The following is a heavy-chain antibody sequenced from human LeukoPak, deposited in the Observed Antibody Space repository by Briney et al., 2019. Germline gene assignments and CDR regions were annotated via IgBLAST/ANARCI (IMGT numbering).Heavy chain of an antibody. Sequence: ASVKVSCKTSGGTFSTYAISWVRQAPGQGLEWMGGIIPIFGTANYAQKFQGRVTMTTDTSTSTAYMELRSLRSDDTAVYYCARSLDYGGNSDAFDIWGQGTMVTVSS. J-gene: IGHJ3*02. CDR3: ARSLDYGGNSDAFDI. V-gene: IGHV1-69*05. CDR1: GGTFSTYA. D-gene: IGHD4-23*01. CDR2: IIPIFGTA.